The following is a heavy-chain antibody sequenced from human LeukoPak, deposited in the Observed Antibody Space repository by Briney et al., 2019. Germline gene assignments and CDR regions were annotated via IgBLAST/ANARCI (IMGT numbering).Heavy chain of an antibody. D-gene: IGHD6-13*01. V-gene: IGHV3-21*01. J-gene: IGHJ4*02. CDR1: GFTFSNYN. CDR2: ITYSSTYI. CDR3: ARDRDSSSWWGPMEVYFDY. Sequence: GGSLRLSCAASGFTFSNYNMNWVRQAPGKVLEWVSSITYSSTYIYYADSVKGRFTISRDNAKNSLYLQMNSLRAEDTAVYYCARDRDSSSWWGPMEVYFDYWGQGTLVTVSS.